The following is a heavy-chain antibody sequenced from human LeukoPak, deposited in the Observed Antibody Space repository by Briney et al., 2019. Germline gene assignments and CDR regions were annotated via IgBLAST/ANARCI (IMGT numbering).Heavy chain of an antibody. Sequence: SQTLSLTCAISGDSVSSNSAAWNWIRQSPSRGLEWLGRTYYRSKWYNDYAVSVKSRITINPDTSKNQFSLQLNSVTPEDTAVYYCARTQGADYYGSGSYSGAYYFDYWGQGTLVTVSS. D-gene: IGHD3-10*01. CDR2: TYYRSKWYN. V-gene: IGHV6-1*01. J-gene: IGHJ4*02. CDR3: ARTQGADYYGSGSYSGAYYFDY. CDR1: GDSVSSNSAA.